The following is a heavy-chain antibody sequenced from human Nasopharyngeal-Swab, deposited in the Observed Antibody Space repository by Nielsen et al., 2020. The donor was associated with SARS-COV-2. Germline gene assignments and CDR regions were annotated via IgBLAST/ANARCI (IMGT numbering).Heavy chain of an antibody. J-gene: IGHJ6*02. V-gene: IGHV3-48*03. D-gene: IGHD6-19*01. Sequence: GESLKISCVASGFTLSTYEMNGVRQAPGKGLEWVSYVSSSSTTTYYADSVKGRLTIYGDNAKKTLYLQMNNLRVEDTAVYYCARESLQWLVSYGMDVWGQGTTVIVSS. CDR3: ARESLQWLVSYGMDV. CDR1: GFTLSTYE. CDR2: VSSSSTTT.